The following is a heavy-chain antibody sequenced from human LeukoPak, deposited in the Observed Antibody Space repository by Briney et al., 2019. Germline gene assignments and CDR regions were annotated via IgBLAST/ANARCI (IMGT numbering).Heavy chain of an antibody. CDR2: IKTSGST. V-gene: IGHV4-4*07. CDR1: GASISSYY. Sequence: SETLSLTCTVSGASISSYYWSWIRQVAGKGLEWIEVIKTSGSTNYNPSLKSRVTMSVDTSKNQFSLKLSSVTAADTAVYYCARERAYCGGDCYYYFDYWGQGTLVTVSS. CDR3: ARERAYCGGDCYYYFDY. D-gene: IGHD2-21*02. J-gene: IGHJ4*02.